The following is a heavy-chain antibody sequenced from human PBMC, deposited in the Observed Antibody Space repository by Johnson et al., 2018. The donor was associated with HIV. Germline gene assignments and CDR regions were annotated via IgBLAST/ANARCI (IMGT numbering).Heavy chain of an antibody. CDR2: ISSGGST. CDR3: ARACRYGYTCDALDI. D-gene: IGHD5-24*01. CDR1: GISVSSYY. J-gene: IGHJ3*02. V-gene: IGHV3-66*01. Sequence: VQLVESGGGLVQPEGSLRLSCAASGISVSSYYMSWVRQAPGKGLEWVSVISSGGSTSYPDSVKGRFTISRDNSKNTLYLQMNSLRAEDTAVYYCARACRYGYTCDALDIWGQGTMVTVSS.